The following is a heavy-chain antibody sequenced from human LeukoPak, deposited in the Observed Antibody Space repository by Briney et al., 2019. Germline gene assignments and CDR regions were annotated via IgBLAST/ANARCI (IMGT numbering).Heavy chain of an antibody. CDR2: VKRDGSEK. CDR3: TTVRYRSGFDP. J-gene: IGHJ5*02. V-gene: IGHV3-7*05. CDR1: GITFSSYW. D-gene: IGHD5-18*01. Sequence: GGSLRLSCLASGITFSSYWMSWVRQAPGKGLEWVANVKRDGSEKNYVDSVKGRFTISRDNANNSLYLQMNSLRDEDTAVYYCTTVRYRSGFDPWGQGTLVTVSS.